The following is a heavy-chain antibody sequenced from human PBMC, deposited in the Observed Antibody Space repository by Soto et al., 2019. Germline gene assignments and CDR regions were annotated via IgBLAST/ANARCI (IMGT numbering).Heavy chain of an antibody. CDR3: ARVPPTQLYYFDY. J-gene: IGHJ4*02. Sequence: EASVKVSCKASGYTFTGYYMHWVRHAPGQGLEWMGWINPNSGGTNYAQEFQGRVTMTRDTSISTAYMELSRLRSDDTAVYHCARVPPTQLYYFDYWGQGTLVTVSS. D-gene: IGHD2-2*01. CDR1: GYTFTGYY. V-gene: IGHV1-2*02. CDR2: INPNSGGT.